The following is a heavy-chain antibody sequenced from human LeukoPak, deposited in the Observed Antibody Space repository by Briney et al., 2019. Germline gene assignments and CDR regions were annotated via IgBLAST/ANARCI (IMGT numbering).Heavy chain of an antibody. J-gene: IGHJ3*02. D-gene: IGHD6-19*01. CDR2: IIPIFGTA. V-gene: IGHV1-69*05. CDR3: ARDNSGSTASFDI. CDR1: GSTFSSYA. Sequence: GASVKVSCEASGSTFSSYAISWVRQAPGEGLEWMGRIIPIFGTANYAQKFQGRVTITTDESTSTAYMELSSLRSEDTAVYYCARDNSGSTASFDIWGQGTMVTVSS.